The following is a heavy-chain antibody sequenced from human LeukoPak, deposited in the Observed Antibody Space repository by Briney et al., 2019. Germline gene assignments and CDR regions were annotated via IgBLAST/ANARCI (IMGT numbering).Heavy chain of an antibody. CDR1: GGSISSYY. Sequence: PSETLSLTCTVSGGSISSYYWSWIRQPPGKGLEWIGYIYYSGSTNYNPSLKSRVTISVDTSKNQFSLKLSSVTAADTAVHYCARGRDGYIFDYWGQGTLVTVSS. J-gene: IGHJ4*02. CDR3: ARGRDGYIFDY. D-gene: IGHD5-24*01. V-gene: IGHV4-59*01. CDR2: IYYSGST.